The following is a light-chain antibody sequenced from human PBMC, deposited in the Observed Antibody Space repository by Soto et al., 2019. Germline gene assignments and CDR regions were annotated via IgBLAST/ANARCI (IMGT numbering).Light chain of an antibody. CDR1: QSVLYSSNNKNY. J-gene: IGKJ1*01. CDR2: WAS. V-gene: IGKV4-1*01. CDR3: QQYYSTPWT. Sequence: DIVMTQSPDSLAVSLGERATINCKSSQSVLYSSNNKNYLAWYQQKPGQPPKLLIYWASTRESGVPDRFSGSGSGTDFTLTISSLQSEDEAVDYCQQYYSTPWTFGKGTNVEIK.